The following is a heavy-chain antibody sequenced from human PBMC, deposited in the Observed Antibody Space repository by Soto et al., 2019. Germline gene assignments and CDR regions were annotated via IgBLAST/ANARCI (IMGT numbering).Heavy chain of an antibody. CDR3: ARASPFIQAPEEVVVPNGMDV. CDR1: GFTFSSYS. D-gene: IGHD3-22*01. J-gene: IGHJ6*02. CDR2: ISSSSSTI. V-gene: IGHV3-48*02. Sequence: GGSLRLSCAASGFTFSSYSMNWVRQAPGKGLEWVSYISSSSSTIYYADSVKGRFTISRDNAKNSLYLQMNSLRDEDTAVYYCARASPFIQAPEEVVVPNGMDVWGQGTTVTVSS.